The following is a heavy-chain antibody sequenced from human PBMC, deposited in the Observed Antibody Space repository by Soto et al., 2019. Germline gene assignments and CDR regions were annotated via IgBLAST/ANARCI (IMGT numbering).Heavy chain of an antibody. CDR3: ARGLQYRTSKFDD. J-gene: IGHJ4*02. Sequence: GSSVQVSCKASGGPFSSYAISWVRQAPGQGLEWMGGIIPIFGTANYAQKFQGRVTITADESTSTAYMELSSLRSEDTAVYYCARGLQYRTSKFDDWGQGTRVTVYS. CDR1: GGPFSSYA. CDR2: IIPIFGTA. D-gene: IGHD4-4*01. V-gene: IGHV1-69*01.